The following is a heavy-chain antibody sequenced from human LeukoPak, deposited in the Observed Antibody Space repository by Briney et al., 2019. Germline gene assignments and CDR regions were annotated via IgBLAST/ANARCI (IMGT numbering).Heavy chain of an antibody. CDR1: GFTSSNYP. D-gene: IGHD5-12*01. CDR2: ISGSRGAT. CDR3: ARAPPSGYDFDY. V-gene: IGHV3-23*01. J-gene: IGHJ4*02. Sequence: PGGSLRLSCAASGFTSSNYPMSWVRQAPGKGLEWVSSISGSRGATYYADSAKGRFTISRDNSKNALYLQMDSLRAEDTAVYYCARAPPSGYDFDYWGQGTLVTVSS.